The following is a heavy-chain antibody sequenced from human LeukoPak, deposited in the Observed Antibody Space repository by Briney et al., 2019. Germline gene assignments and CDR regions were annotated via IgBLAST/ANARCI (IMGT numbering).Heavy chain of an antibody. Sequence: GASVKVSCKASGYTFTGYYMHWVRQAPGQGLEWMGMINPSGGSTTYAQKFQGRVTMTRDMSTSTVYMELSSLTSEDTAVYYCARTRGYYFAYWGQGTLVTVSS. CDR3: ARTRGYYFAY. CDR1: GYTFTGYY. CDR2: INPSGGST. J-gene: IGHJ4*02. V-gene: IGHV1-46*01.